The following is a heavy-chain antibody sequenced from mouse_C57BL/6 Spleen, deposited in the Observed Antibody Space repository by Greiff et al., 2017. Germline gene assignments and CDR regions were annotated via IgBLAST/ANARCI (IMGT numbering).Heavy chain of an antibody. V-gene: IGHV5-6*01. CDR2: ISSGGSYT. CDR3: AREYYGSSPYYFDY. CDR1: GFTFSSYG. J-gene: IGHJ2*01. D-gene: IGHD1-1*01. Sequence: EVTLQESGGDLVKPGGSLKLSCAASGFTFSSYGMSWVRQTPDKRLEWVATISSGGSYTYYPDSVKGRFTISRDNTKKTLYQQMSSLKSEDTAMYYCAREYYGSSPYYFDYWGQGTTLTVSS.